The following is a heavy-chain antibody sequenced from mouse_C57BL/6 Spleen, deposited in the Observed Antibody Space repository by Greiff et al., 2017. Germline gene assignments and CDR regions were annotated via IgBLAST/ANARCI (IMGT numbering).Heavy chain of an antibody. CDR1: GYSFTDYN. D-gene: IGHD1-1*01. CDR3: ARGGDYYGSHFDV. CDR2: INPNYGTT. J-gene: IGHJ1*03. V-gene: IGHV1-39*01. Sequence: VQLKESGPELVKPGGSVKISCKASGYSFTDYNMTWVKQSNGKSLEWIGVINPNYGTTSYNQKFKGQATLTVDQSYSTPYMQLNSLTSEDSAFYYCARGGDYYGSHFDVWGTGTTVTVAS.